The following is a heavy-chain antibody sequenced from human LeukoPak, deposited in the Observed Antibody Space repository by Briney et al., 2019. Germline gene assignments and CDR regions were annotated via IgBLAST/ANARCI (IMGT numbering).Heavy chain of an antibody. J-gene: IGHJ4*02. CDR3: ARVGGYYDSSVESGY. CDR1: GFTFSSYS. CDR2: ISSSSSYI. Sequence: GGSLRLSCAASGFTFSSYSMNWVRQAPGKGLEWVSSISSSSSYIYYADSVKGRFTISRDNAKNSLYLQMNSLRAEDTAVYYCARVGGYYDSSVESGYWGQGTLVTVSS. V-gene: IGHV3-21*01. D-gene: IGHD3-22*01.